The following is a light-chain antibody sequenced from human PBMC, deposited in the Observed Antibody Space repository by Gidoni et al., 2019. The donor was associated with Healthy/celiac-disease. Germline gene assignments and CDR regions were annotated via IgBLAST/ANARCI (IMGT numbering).Light chain of an antibody. J-gene: IGKJ2*01. Sequence: IRMTQSPSSLSASVGDRVTITCRASQSISSYLNWYQQKPGKAPKLLIYAASSLQSGVPSRFSGSGSGTEFTLTISSLQPEDFATYYCQQSYSTPYTFGQGTKLEIK. CDR2: AAS. CDR3: QQSYSTPYT. CDR1: QSISSY. V-gene: IGKV1-39*01.